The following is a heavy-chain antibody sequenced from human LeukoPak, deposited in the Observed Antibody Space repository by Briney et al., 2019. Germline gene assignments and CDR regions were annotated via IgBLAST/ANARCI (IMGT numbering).Heavy chain of an antibody. CDR1: GGPFSGYY. CDR3: ARVDIVVAPAASYFDY. D-gene: IGHD2-2*01. J-gene: IGHJ4*02. Sequence: SETLSLTCAVYGGPFSGYYWSWIRLHPGKGLEWIGYIYYSGSTYYNPSLKSRVTISVDMSKNQFSLKLSSVTAADTAVYYCARVDIVVAPAASYFDYWGQGTLVTVSS. CDR2: IYYSGST. V-gene: IGHV4-31*11.